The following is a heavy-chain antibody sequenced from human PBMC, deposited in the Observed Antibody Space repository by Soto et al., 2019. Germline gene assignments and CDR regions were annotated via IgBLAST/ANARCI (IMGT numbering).Heavy chain of an antibody. CDR2: INPSGGST. CDR3: ARTAGRLANWFDP. J-gene: IGHJ5*02. V-gene: IGHV1-46*01. CDR1: GYTFTDYR. D-gene: IGHD6-6*01. Sequence: QVQLVQSGVEVKKPGASVKVSCKATGYTFTDYRMIWVRQAHGQGLEWMGIINPSGGSTNYAPNFQGRVTLTRDSFTSTVYMELSNLRSEDTAVYYCARTAGRLANWFDPWGQGTLVTVSS.